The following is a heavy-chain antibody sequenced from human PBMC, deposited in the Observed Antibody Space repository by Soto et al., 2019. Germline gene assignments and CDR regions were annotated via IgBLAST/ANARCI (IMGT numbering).Heavy chain of an antibody. D-gene: IGHD1-1*01. Sequence: HPGGSLRLSCAASGFTFSSYAMSWVRQAPGKGLEWVSAISGSGGSTYYADSVKGRFTISRDNSKNTLYLQMNSPRAEDTAVYYCARAPNDWSMGAFDIWGQGTMVTVSS. CDR3: ARAPNDWSMGAFDI. CDR2: ISGSGGST. J-gene: IGHJ3*02. CDR1: GFTFSSYA. V-gene: IGHV3-23*01.